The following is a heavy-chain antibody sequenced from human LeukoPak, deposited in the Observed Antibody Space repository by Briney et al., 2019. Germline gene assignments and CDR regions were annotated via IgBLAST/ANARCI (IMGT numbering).Heavy chain of an antibody. CDR2: ISSSGTAI. D-gene: IGHD4-23*01. CDR3: ARESPSYGGNVFDY. CDR1: GFTFSSYG. J-gene: IGHJ4*02. Sequence: GGSLRLSCAASGFTFSSYGMHWVRQAPGKGLEWVSYISSSGTAIYYADSVKGRFTISRDNAKNSLYLQMNSLRAEDTAVYYCARESPSYGGNVFDYWGQGTLVTVSS. V-gene: IGHV3-48*04.